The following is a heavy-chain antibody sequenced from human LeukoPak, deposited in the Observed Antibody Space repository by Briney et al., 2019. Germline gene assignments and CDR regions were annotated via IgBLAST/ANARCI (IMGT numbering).Heavy chain of an antibody. CDR2: INHSGST. CDR1: GGSYSGYY. V-gene: IGHV4-34*01. Sequence: SETLSLTCAVYGGSYSGYYWSWIRQPPGKGLEWIGEINHSGSTNYNPSLKSRVTISVDTSKNQFSLKLSSVTAADTAVYYCASNVASDFDYWGQGTLVTVSS. J-gene: IGHJ4*02. D-gene: IGHD2-15*01. CDR3: ASNVASDFDY.